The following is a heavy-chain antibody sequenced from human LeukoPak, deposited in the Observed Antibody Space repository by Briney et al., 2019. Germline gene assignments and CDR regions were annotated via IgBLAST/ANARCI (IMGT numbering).Heavy chain of an antibody. D-gene: IGHD1-14*01. Sequence: GGSLRLSCVASGFTLSNDFMNWVRQAPGKGLEWVSSISSSSSYIYYADSVKGRFTISRDNAKNSLYLQMNSLRAEDTAVYYCARVRVTTLKNDAFDIWGQGTMVTVSS. CDR3: ARVRVTTLKNDAFDI. V-gene: IGHV3-21*01. CDR1: GFTLSNDF. J-gene: IGHJ3*02. CDR2: ISSSSSYI.